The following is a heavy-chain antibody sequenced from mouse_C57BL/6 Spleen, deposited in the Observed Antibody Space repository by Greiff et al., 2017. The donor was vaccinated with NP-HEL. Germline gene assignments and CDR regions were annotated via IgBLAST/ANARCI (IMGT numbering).Heavy chain of an antibody. CDR3: AREDDYGYFDV. V-gene: IGHV3-6*01. CDR2: ISYDGSN. Sequence: EVKVEESGPGLVKPSQSLSLTCSVTGYSITSGYYWNWIRQFPGNKLEWMGYISYDGSNNYNPSLKNRISITRDTSKNQFFLKLNSVTTEDTATYYCAREDDYGYFDVWGTGTTVTVSS. J-gene: IGHJ1*03. CDR1: GYSITSGYY. D-gene: IGHD2-3*01.